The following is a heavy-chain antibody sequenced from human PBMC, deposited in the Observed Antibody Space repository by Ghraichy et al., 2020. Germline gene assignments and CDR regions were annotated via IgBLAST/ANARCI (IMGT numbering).Heavy chain of an antibody. V-gene: IGHV1-69*04. CDR1: GGTFSSYA. Sequence: SVKVSCKASGGTFSSYAISWVRQAPGQGLEWMGRIIPILGIANYAPKFQGRVTITADKSTSTAYMELSSLRSEDTAVYYCARETTVKSPYYYGMDVWGQGTTVTVSS. D-gene: IGHD4-11*01. J-gene: IGHJ6*02. CDR2: IIPILGIA. CDR3: ARETTVKSPYYYGMDV.